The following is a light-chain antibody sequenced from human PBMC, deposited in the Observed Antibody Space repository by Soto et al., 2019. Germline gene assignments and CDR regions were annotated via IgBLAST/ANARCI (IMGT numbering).Light chain of an antibody. CDR3: QHWADYSWT. Sequence: DIHMSQSPSTLSASVGDRVTITCRASQSLTRRLAWYQQQPGKAPNLLIYKTSSLESGGPSRFSGRGSGTEVSLTINSLQPDDFAAYYWQHWADYSWTFGQGTKVYVK. CDR2: KTS. V-gene: IGKV1-5*03. CDR1: QSLTRR. J-gene: IGKJ1*01.